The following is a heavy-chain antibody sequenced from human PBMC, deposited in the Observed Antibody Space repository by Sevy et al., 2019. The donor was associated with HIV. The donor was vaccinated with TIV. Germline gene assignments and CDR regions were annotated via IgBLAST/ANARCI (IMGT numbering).Heavy chain of an antibody. V-gene: IGHV1-18*01. CDR3: ARDAPRVVVVPAATNWFDP. Sequence: ASVKVSCKASGYTFTSYGISWVRQAPGQGLEWMGWISAYNGNTNYAQKLQGRVTMTTDTSTSTAYMELRSLRSDDTAVYYCARDAPRVVVVPAATNWFDPWGQGTLVTVSS. J-gene: IGHJ5*02. CDR2: ISAYNGNT. CDR1: GYTFTSYG. D-gene: IGHD2-2*01.